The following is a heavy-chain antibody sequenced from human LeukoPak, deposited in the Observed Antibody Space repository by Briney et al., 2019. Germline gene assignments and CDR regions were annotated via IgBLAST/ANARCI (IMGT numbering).Heavy chain of an antibody. D-gene: IGHD2-2*01. CDR1: GFTFSSYA. J-gene: IGHJ3*02. V-gene: IGHV3-23*01. CDR3: VPAATYDAFDI. Sequence: GGSLRLSCAASGFTFSSYAMSWVRQAPGKGLEWVSAISGSGGSTYYADSVKGRFTISRDNSKNTLYLQKNSLRAEDTAVYYGVPAATYDAFDIWGQGTMVTVSS. CDR2: ISGSGGST.